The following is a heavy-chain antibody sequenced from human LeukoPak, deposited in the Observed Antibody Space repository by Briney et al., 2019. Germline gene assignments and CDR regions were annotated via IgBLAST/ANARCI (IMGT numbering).Heavy chain of an antibody. D-gene: IGHD3-16*01. Sequence: AASVKVSCKASGYTFTNYDINWVRQATGQGLEWLGWVSTDSGNSDSAQKFQGRITLTRDTSISTVFLELRNLRSDDTAVYYCARGVSRGVDYWGQGTLVTVSS. CDR2: VSTDSGNS. V-gene: IGHV1-8*02. CDR1: GYTFTNYD. CDR3: ARGVSRGVDY. J-gene: IGHJ4*02.